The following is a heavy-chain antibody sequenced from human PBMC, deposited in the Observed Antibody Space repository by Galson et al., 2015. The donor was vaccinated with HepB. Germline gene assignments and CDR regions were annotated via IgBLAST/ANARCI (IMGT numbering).Heavy chain of an antibody. V-gene: IGHV1-69*04. CDR1: GGTFSSYA. J-gene: IGHJ6*02. CDR3: ARSEDLLYYYYYGMDV. CDR2: IIPILGIA. Sequence: SVKVSCKASGGTFSSYAISWVRQAPGQGLEWMGRIIPILGIANYAQKFQGRVTITADKSTSTAYVELSSLRSEDTAVYYCARSEDLLYYYYYGMDVWGQGTTVTVSS.